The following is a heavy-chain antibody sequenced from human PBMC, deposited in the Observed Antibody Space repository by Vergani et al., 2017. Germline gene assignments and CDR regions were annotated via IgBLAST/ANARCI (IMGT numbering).Heavy chain of an antibody. Sequence: EVQLVESGGGLVQPGGSLRLSCAASGFTFSSYSMNWVRQAPGKGLEWVSSISSSSSYIYYADSVKGRFTISRDNAKNSLYLQMNSLRAEDTAVYYCARDLWSGSWSGRVYYYGMDVWGQGTTVTVSS. CDR3: ARDLWSGSWSGRVYYYGMDV. J-gene: IGHJ6*02. V-gene: IGHV3-21*01. D-gene: IGHD6-13*01. CDR2: ISSSSSYI. CDR1: GFTFSSYS.